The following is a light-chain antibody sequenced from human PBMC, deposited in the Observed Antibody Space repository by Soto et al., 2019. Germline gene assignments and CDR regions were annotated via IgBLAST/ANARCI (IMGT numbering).Light chain of an antibody. J-gene: IGLJ3*02. Sequence: QSVLTQPPSVSAAPGQKLTISCSGSSSDIGKNYVSWYQQFPGTAPKLLIYDNNKRPSGIPDRFSGSKSGTSATLGITGLQTGDEADYYCGTWDSSLSAGVFGGGTKLTVL. CDR1: SSDIGKNY. V-gene: IGLV1-51*01. CDR2: DNN. CDR3: GTWDSSLSAGV.